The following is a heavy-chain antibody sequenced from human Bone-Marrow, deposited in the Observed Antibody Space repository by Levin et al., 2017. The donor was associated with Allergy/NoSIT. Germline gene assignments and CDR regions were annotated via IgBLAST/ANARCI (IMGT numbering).Heavy chain of an antibody. D-gene: IGHD6-25*01. CDR2: INPNSGGT. Sequence: ASVKVSCKASGYTFTGYYMHWVRQAPGQGLEWMGWINPNSGGTNYAQKFQGRVTMTRDTSISTAYMELSRLRSDDTAVYYCARDRAAAMGTIPGYWGQGTLVTVSS. J-gene: IGHJ4*02. CDR3: ARDRAAAMGTIPGY. CDR1: GYTFTGYY. V-gene: IGHV1-2*02.